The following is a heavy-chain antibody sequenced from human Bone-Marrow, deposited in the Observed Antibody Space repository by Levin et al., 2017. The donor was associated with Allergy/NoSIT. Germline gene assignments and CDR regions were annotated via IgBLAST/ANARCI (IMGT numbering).Heavy chain of an antibody. CDR2: IYVGDSDT. D-gene: IGHD6-19*01. CDR1: GYSFPNYW. J-gene: IGHJ4*02. CDR3: AGGLRSDVTGTFYFDY. Sequence: RGESLKISCKASGYSFPNYWIGWVRQMPGEGLEWMGSIYVGDSDTRYSPPFEGQVTISADKSTSTAHVQWSSLKASDTAMYYCAGGLRSDVTGTFYFDYWGQGPPVTVSS. V-gene: IGHV5-51*01.